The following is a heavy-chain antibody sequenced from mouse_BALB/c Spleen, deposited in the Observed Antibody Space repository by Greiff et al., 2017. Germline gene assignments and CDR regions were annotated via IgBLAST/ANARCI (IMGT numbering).Heavy chain of an antibody. CDR3: ARRGYDYAYYFDY. CDR1: GYTFTSYV. Sequence: LVESGPELVKPGASVKMSCKASGYTFTSYVMHWVKQKPGQGLEWIGYINPYNDGTKYNEKFKGKATLTSDKSSSTAYMQLSSLTSEDSAVYYCARRGYDYAYYFDYWGQGTTLTVSS. D-gene: IGHD2-4*01. CDR2: INPYNDGT. J-gene: IGHJ2*01. V-gene: IGHV1-14*01.